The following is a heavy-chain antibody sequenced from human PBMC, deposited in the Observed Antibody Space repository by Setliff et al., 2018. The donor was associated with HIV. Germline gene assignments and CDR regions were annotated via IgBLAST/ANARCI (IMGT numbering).Heavy chain of an antibody. CDR2: AHHSGVT. V-gene: IGHV4-59*08. Sequence: PSETLSLTCTVSGASIKDYYWNWIRQPPGKGLEWIGFAHHSGVTSYNPSLHSRVIIAVDTSRNQFSLRANSITAADTALYYCARWGEPTIQAFDVWGRGTMVTVSS. CDR1: GASIKDYY. CDR3: ARWGEPTIQAFDV. D-gene: IGHD1-1*01. J-gene: IGHJ3*01.